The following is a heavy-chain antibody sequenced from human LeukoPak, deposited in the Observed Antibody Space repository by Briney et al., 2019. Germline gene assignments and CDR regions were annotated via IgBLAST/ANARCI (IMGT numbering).Heavy chain of an antibody. CDR2: INHSGYT. CDR1: GVSFNNYY. D-gene: IGHD4-17*01. V-gene: IGHV4-34*01. J-gene: IGHJ4*02. Sequence: SSETLSLTCAVSGVSFNNYYWSWVPQTPGKGLEWIGEINHSGYTNDSPSLKSRVTLSIDTSRKQFSLNLRSVTVADTGIYYCTRMTTGHDYWGQGTLVTVS. CDR3: TRMTTGHDY.